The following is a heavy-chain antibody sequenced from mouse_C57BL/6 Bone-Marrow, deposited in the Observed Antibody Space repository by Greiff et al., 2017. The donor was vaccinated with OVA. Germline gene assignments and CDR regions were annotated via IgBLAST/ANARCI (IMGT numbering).Heavy chain of an antibody. Sequence: VQLQESGPELVKPGASVKISCKASGYAFSSSWMNWVKQRPGKGLEWIGRIYPGDGDTNYNGKFKGKATLTADKSSSTAYMQLSSLTSEDSAVYFCARGDYGGYYAMDYWGQGTSVTVSS. CDR1: GYAFSSSW. CDR3: ARGDYGGYYAMDY. D-gene: IGHD2-4*01. J-gene: IGHJ4*01. V-gene: IGHV1-82*01. CDR2: IYPGDGDT.